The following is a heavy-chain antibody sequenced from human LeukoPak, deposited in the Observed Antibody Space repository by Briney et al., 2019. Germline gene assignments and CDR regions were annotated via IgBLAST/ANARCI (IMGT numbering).Heavy chain of an antibody. V-gene: IGHV4-59*01. CDR1: GGSISSYY. Sequence: SETLSLTCTVSGGSISSYYWSWIRQPPGKGLEWIGYIYYSGSTNYNPSLKSRVTISVDTSKNQFSLKLSSVTAADTAVYYCARDPHYYGSGYNWFDPWGQGTLVTVSS. D-gene: IGHD3-10*01. J-gene: IGHJ5*02. CDR2: IYYSGST. CDR3: ARDPHYYGSGYNWFDP.